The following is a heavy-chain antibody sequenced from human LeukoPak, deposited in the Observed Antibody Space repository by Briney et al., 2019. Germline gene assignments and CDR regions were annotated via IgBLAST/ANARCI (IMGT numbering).Heavy chain of an antibody. J-gene: IGHJ4*02. D-gene: IGHD3-22*01. V-gene: IGHV3-23*01. CDR1: GVTFSSYA. Sequence: PGGSLRLSCAASGVTFSSYAMSWVRQAPGKGLEWVSAISGSGGSTYYADSVKGRFTISRDNSKNTLYLQMNSLRAEDTAVYYCAKDPVTMIVVVIPYYFDYWGQGTLVTVSS. CDR2: ISGSGGST. CDR3: AKDPVTMIVVVIPYYFDY.